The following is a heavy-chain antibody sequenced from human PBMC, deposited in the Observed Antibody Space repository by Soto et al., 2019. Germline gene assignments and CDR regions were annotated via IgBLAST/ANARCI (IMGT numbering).Heavy chain of an antibody. CDR2: ISSSGSTI. CDR3: ARAPRTTVWYYGMDV. J-gene: IGHJ6*02. V-gene: IGHV3-48*03. D-gene: IGHD4-17*01. Sequence: GGSLRLSCAASGFTFSSYEMNWVRQAPGKGLGWVSYISSSGSTIYYADSVKGRFTISRDNAKNSLYLQMNSLRAEDTAVYYCARAPRTTVWYYGMDVWGQGTTVTVSS. CDR1: GFTFSSYE.